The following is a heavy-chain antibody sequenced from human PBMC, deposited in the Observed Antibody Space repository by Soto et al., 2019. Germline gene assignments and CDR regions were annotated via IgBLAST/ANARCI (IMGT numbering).Heavy chain of an antibody. CDR3: ARNLVGATTQYFDY. D-gene: IGHD1-26*01. Sequence: SETLSLTCTVSGGSFKSGSYSWSWVRQPPGKGLEWIGEIYHSGSTNYNPSLKSRVTISVGKSKNQFSLKLSSVTAADTAVYYCARNLVGATTQYFDYWGQGTLVTVSS. CDR2: IYHSGST. V-gene: IGHV4-4*02. CDR1: GGSFKSGSYS. J-gene: IGHJ4*02.